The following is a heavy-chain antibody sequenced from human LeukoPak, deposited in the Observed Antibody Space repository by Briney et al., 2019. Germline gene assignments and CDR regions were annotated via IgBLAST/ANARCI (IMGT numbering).Heavy chain of an antibody. CDR2: IYHGGGA. D-gene: IGHD1-14*01. J-gene: IGHJ4*02. CDR3: ARHRTGLYYFDY. Sequence: SETLSLTCTVSGGSITSDTFWWGWLRQPPGKGLEWVGGIYHGGGAHYSPSLKSRVTISVDTSKNQFSLKLSSVTAADTAVYYCARHRTGLYYFDYWGQGTLVTVSS. V-gene: IGHV4-39*01. CDR1: GGSITSDTFW.